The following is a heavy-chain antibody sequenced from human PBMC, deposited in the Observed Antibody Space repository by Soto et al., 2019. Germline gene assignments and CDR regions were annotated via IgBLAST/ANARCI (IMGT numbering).Heavy chain of an antibody. CDR1: GFPCSSHA. V-gene: IGHV3-23*01. Sequence: GGTLRLSCAASGFPCSSHAMSWVRQAPRKRLVLVSGTGGIGGSTYHADSVKGRFTISRDNSKNTLYLGMNSLRAEDTAVYYFAKARCTTSNCSVPDYWGQGTLVTVSS. CDR2: TGGIGGST. CDR3: AKARCTTSNCSVPDY. J-gene: IGHJ4*02. D-gene: IGHD2-8*01.